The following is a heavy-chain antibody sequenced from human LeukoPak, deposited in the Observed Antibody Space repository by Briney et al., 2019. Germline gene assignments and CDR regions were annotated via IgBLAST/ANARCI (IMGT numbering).Heavy chain of an antibody. V-gene: IGHV3-23*01. Sequence: GGSLRLSCAASGFTFSTFAMIWVRQPPGKGLEWVSSIFPSGGEIHYADSVRGRFTISRDNSKSTLSLQMNSLRAEDTAIYYCAKAGAVVVVAAKFFNYWGQGTLVTVSS. D-gene: IGHD2-15*01. CDR3: AKAGAVVVVAAKFFNY. J-gene: IGHJ4*02. CDR2: IFPSGGEI. CDR1: GFTFSTFA.